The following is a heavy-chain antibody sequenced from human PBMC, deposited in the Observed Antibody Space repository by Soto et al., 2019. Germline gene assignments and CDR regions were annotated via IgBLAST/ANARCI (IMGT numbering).Heavy chain of an antibody. V-gene: IGHV3-30*18. D-gene: IGHD6-13*01. CDR2: ISYDGSNK. CDR1: GFTFSSYG. Sequence: GGSLRLSCAASGFTFSSYGMHWVRQAPGKGLEWVAVISYDGSNKYYADSVKGRFTISRDNSKNRLYLQMNSLRAEDTAVYYCAKERSSSWFPVYYYYYGMDVWGQGTTVTVSS. J-gene: IGHJ6*02. CDR3: AKERSSSWFPVYYYYYGMDV.